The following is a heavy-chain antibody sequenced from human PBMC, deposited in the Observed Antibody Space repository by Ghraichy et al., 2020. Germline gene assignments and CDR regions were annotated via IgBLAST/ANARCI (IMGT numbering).Heavy chain of an antibody. J-gene: IGHJ4*02. Sequence: PSLTCSVSDDSISRYNYYWVWIRQPPGKGLEWIGTISYSGSTYYNPSLKSRVTISVDRTKNQLSLKLSSVTAADSAMYYCARYAIGTMLDNWGQGTLVTVS. V-gene: IGHV4-39*01. CDR2: ISYSGST. CDR3: ARYAIGTMLDN. CDR1: DDSISRYNYY. D-gene: IGHD1-1*01.